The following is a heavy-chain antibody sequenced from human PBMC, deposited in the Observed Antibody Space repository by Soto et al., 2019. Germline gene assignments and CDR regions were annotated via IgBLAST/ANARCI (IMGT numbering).Heavy chain of an antibody. CDR2: ISRSGSTI. Sequence: GGSLRLSCAASEFIFSTYSMNWVRQAPGKGLEWVSYISRSGSTIYYADSVKGRFTISRDNAKNSLYLQMNSLRAEDTAVYYCARILGYCSGGSCYLSPWGQGTLVTVSS. D-gene: IGHD2-15*01. V-gene: IGHV3-48*01. CDR3: ARILGYCSGGSCYLSP. CDR1: EFIFSTYS. J-gene: IGHJ5*02.